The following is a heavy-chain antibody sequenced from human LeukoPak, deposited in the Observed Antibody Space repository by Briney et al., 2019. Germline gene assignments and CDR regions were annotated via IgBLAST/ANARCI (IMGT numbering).Heavy chain of an antibody. CDR3: ATYYYASGNYYNYIYY. CDR2: ISGNGLQT. Sequence: GGSLRLSCSASGFTFSRFAMTWVRHLPGKGLEWVSTISGNGLQTFYADSVKGRFSVSKDNSKNIVSLQMHSLRVEDTAVYYCATYYYASGNYYNYIYYWGQGALVTVSS. D-gene: IGHD3-10*01. J-gene: IGHJ4*02. V-gene: IGHV3-23*01. CDR1: GFTFSRFA.